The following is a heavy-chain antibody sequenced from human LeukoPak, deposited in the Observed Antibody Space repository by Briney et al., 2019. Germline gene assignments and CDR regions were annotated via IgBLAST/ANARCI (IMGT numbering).Heavy chain of an antibody. CDR3: AGALCSGGSCYSFNH. CDR1: GFFSPHS. CDR2: IRTGGYI. V-gene: IGHV3-21*01. D-gene: IGHD2-15*01. Sequence: GGSLRLSCAASGFFSPHSLNWVRQAPGKGLEWLSSIRTGGYIHYAESTKGRFIISRDNARDSLYLQMNSLSAEDTAIYYCAGALCSGGSCYSFNHWAGGTLVSVSS. J-gene: IGHJ5*02.